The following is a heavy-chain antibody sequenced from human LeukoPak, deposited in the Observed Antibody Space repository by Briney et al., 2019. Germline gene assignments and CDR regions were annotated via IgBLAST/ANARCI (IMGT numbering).Heavy chain of an antibody. CDR1: GGSISTTTYY. CDR2: IYHSGST. J-gene: IGHJ4*02. D-gene: IGHD4-17*01. CDR3: ARDGGPGDYVFDY. Sequence: SETLSLTCIVSGGSISTTTYYWGWIRQPPGKGLEWIGSIYHSGSTYYNPSLKSRVTISVDTSKNQFSLKLSSVTAADTAVYYCARDGGPGDYVFDYWGQGTLVTVSS. V-gene: IGHV4-39*07.